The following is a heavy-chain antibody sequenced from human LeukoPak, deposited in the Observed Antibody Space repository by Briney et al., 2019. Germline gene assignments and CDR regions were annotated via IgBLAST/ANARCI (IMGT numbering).Heavy chain of an antibody. CDR3: AREGGPYRPLDY. CDR2: IYYSGST. CDR1: GGFIRSSSYY. Sequence: SETLSLTCTVSGGFIRSSSYYWGWIRQPPGKGLEWIGSIYYSGSTYYNASLKSRGTISVDTSKNQFSLKLNSVTAADTAVYYCAREGGPYRPLDYSGQGTLVTVSS. V-gene: IGHV4-39*07. J-gene: IGHJ4*02.